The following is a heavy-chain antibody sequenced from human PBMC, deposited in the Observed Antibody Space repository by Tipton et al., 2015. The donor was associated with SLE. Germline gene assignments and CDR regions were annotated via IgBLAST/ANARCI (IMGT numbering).Heavy chain of an antibody. J-gene: IGHJ4*02. D-gene: IGHD2-15*01. CDR2: ISYDGSNK. CDR3: ARGAGRSGGSSNLDY. V-gene: IGHV3-30-3*01. CDR1: GFILSSYT. Sequence: SLRLSCAASGFILSSYTMHWVRQAPGKGLEWVAVISYDGSNKYYADSVKGRFTISRDNSKNTLYLQMNSLRAEDTAVYYCARGAGRSGGSSNLDYWGQGTLVTVSS.